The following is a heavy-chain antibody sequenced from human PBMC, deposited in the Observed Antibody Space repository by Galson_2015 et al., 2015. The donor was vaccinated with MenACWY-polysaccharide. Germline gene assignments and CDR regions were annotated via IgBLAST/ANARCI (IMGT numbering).Heavy chain of an antibody. CDR2: ISYDGSNK. V-gene: IGHV3-30*18. CDR1: GFTFSSYG. D-gene: IGHD4-17*01. Sequence: SLRLSCAASGFTFSSYGMHWVRQAPGKGLEWVAVISYDGSNKYYADSVKGRFTISRDNSKNTLYLQMNSLRAEDTAVYYCAKDASYGDYEYYFDYWGQGTLVTVSS. CDR3: AKDASYGDYEYYFDY. J-gene: IGHJ4*02.